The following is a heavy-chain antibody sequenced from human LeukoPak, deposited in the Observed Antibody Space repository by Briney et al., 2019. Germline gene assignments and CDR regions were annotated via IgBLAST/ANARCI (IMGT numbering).Heavy chain of an antibody. V-gene: IGHV3-7*04. CDR2: IKQDGSEK. CDR1: GFTFSNYW. Sequence: PGGSLRLSCVASGFTFSNYWMHWVRQAPGKGLEWAANIKQDGSEKYYVDSVKGRFTISRDNAKNSLYLQMNSLRAEDTAVYYCARAMDVWGQGTTVTVSS. CDR3: ARAMDV. J-gene: IGHJ6*02.